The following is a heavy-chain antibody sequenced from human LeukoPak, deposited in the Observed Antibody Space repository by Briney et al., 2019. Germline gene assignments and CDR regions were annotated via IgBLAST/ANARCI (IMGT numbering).Heavy chain of an antibody. Sequence: GGSLRLSCAASGFTFDDYAMHWVRHAPGKGLEWVSLISWDGGSTYYADSVKGRFTISRDNAKNSLYLQMNSLRAEDTAVYYCAKDFRDVRSGSHGWGQGTLVTVSS. V-gene: IGHV3-43D*03. CDR1: GFTFDDYA. J-gene: IGHJ4*02. CDR3: AKDFRDVRSGSHG. D-gene: IGHD1-26*01. CDR2: ISWDGGST.